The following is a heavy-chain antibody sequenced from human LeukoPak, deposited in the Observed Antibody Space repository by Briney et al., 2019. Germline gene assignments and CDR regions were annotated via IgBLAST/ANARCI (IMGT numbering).Heavy chain of an antibody. Sequence: GASVKVSCKASGYTFTDYYVHWVRQAPGQGLEWMGRIDPNGGGTNYPQKFQDRVVLTRDTSISTAYMELSSLRSDDTAVYFCARDVDTVVVTALASWGQGTLVTVSS. J-gene: IGHJ5*02. CDR3: ARDVDTVVVTALAS. CDR2: IDPNGGGT. CDR1: GYTFTDYY. V-gene: IGHV1-2*06. D-gene: IGHD2-21*02.